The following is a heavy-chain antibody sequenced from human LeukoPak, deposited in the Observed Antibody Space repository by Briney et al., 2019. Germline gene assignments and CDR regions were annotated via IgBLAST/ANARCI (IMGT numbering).Heavy chain of an antibody. J-gene: IGHJ4*02. CDR2: IYTSGST. D-gene: IGHD6-19*01. CDR1: GGSISSYY. Sequence: SETLSLTCTVSGGSISSYYWSWIRQPAGKGLEWIGRIYTSGSTNYNPSLKSRVTMSVDTSKNQFSLKLSSVTGADTAVYYCARARRYSSGWYQRGYYFDYWGQGTLVTVSS. V-gene: IGHV4-4*07. CDR3: ARARRYSSGWYQRGYYFDY.